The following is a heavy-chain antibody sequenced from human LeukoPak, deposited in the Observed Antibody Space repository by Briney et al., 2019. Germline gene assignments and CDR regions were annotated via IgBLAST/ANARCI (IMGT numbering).Heavy chain of an antibody. CDR3: ATVFGY. Sequence: PGGALTLTCAVSLFTLSCDCMHWVRQAPGKGLEWVSRMNQDGSDTSYADSVKGRFTISRDNAKNTVYLQMNSLRAEDSAVYYCATVFGYWGQGTLATVFS. J-gene: IGHJ4*02. CDR1: LFTLSCDC. V-gene: IGHV3-74*01. CDR2: MNQDGSDT.